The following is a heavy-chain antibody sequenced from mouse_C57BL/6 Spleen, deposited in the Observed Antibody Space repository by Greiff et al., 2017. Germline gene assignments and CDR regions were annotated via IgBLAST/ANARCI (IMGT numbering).Heavy chain of an antibody. J-gene: IGHJ2*01. CDR2: IHPNSGST. CDR3: ARNSPITTYFDD. Sequence: QVQLQQPGAELVTPGATVKLSCKASGYSFTSYWMHWVKQRPGQGLEWIGMIHPNSGSTNYNEKFKSKATLTVDKSSSTAYMQLSSLTSEHSAVYYCARNSPITTYFDDWGQGTTLTVSS. D-gene: IGHD1-1*01. V-gene: IGHV1-64*01. CDR1: GYSFTSYW.